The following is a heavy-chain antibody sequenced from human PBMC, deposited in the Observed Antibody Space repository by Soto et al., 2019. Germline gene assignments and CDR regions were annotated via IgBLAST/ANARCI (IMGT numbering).Heavy chain of an antibody. D-gene: IGHD5-18*01. Sequence: VGSLRLSCAASGFTFSSYEMNWVRQAPGKGLEWVSYISSSGSTIYYADSVKGRFTISRDNAKNSLYLQMDSLRAEDAGVYFCARGDPGYSYGKVDLWGQGTLVTVSS. J-gene: IGHJ5*02. CDR3: ARGDPGYSYGKVDL. CDR2: ISSSGSTI. V-gene: IGHV3-48*03. CDR1: GFTFSSYE.